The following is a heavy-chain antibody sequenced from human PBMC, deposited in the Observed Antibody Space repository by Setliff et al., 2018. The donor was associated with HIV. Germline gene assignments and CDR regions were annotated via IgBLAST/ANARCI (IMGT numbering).Heavy chain of an antibody. V-gene: IGHV4-34*01. D-gene: IGHD3-10*01. Sequence: NPSETLSLTCAVYGGSFSGYYWSWIRQPPGKGLEWIGYINSSGRTNYNPSLKGRVTISLDTSKNRFSLKLNSVTAADTAVYYCARRFGEVYDWIDPWGQGTLVTVSS. CDR3: ARRFGEVYDWIDP. CDR1: GGSFSGYY. J-gene: IGHJ5*02. CDR2: INSSGRT.